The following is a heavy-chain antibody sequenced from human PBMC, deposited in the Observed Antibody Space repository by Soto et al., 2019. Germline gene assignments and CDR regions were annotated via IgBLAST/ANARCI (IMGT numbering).Heavy chain of an antibody. Sequence: GGSLRLSCAASGFTFSNYGMHWVRQAPGKGLEWVAVIWYDGSNKYYTDSVKGRFTISRDNSKNTLSLQMNSLKAEDTAVYYCARGGRDHGDADYWGQGTLVTVSS. V-gene: IGHV3-33*01. CDR3: ARGGRDHGDADY. CDR1: GFTFSNYG. D-gene: IGHD4-17*01. J-gene: IGHJ4*02. CDR2: IWYDGSNK.